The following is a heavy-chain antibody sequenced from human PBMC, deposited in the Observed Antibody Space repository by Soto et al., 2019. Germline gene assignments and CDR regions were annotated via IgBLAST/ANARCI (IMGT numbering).Heavy chain of an antibody. Sequence: PGGSLRLSCAASGFTFSSYAMHWVRQAPGKGLEWVAVISYDGSNKYYADSVKGRFTISRDNSKNTLYLQMNSLRAEDTAVYYCARAGYSSGPADYWGHGTLVTVSS. V-gene: IGHV3-30-3*01. CDR1: GFTFSSYA. CDR3: ARAGYSSGPADY. D-gene: IGHD6-19*01. CDR2: ISYDGSNK. J-gene: IGHJ4*01.